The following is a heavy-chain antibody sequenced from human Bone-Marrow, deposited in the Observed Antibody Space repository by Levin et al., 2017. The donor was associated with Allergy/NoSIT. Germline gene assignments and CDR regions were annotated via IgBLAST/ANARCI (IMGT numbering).Heavy chain of an antibody. CDR3: ARAGSSGFYSAQAVVDY. CDR1: GFTFSNHG. D-gene: IGHD3-22*01. V-gene: IGHV3-33*01. J-gene: IGHJ4*02. Sequence: PGGSLRLSCAASGFTFSNHGIHWVRQAPGKGLEWVAFIWSDGSNKYYADSVKGRFTISRDSSKNTLYLQMNSLRAEDTAVYYCARAGSSGFYSAQAVVDYWGQGTLVTVSS. CDR2: IWSDGSNK.